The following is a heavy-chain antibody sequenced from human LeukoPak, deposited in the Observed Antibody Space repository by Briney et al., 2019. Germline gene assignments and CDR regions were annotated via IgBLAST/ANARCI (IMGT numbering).Heavy chain of an antibody. CDR3: ARGPRITMIVVVIRAFDI. V-gene: IGHV4-59*12. D-gene: IGHD3-22*01. J-gene: IGHJ3*02. Sequence: PSETLSLTCTVSGGSISSYYWSWIRQPPGKGLEWIGYIYYSGSTNYNPSLKSRVTISVDTSKNQFSLKLSSVTAADTAVYYCARGPRITMIVVVIRAFDIWGQGTMVTVSS. CDR2: IYYSGST. CDR1: GGSISSYY.